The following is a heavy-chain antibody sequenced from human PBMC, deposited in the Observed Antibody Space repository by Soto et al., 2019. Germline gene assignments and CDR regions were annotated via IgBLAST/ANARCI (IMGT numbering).Heavy chain of an antibody. CDR3: AKDIGDYDAFDI. V-gene: IGHV3-9*01. CDR2: ISWNSGSI. D-gene: IGHD4-17*01. J-gene: IGHJ3*02. CDR1: GFTFDDYA. Sequence: DVQLVESGGGLVQPGRSLRLSCAASGFTFDDYAMHWVRQAPGKGLEWVSGISWNSGSIGYADSVKGRFTISRDNAKNSLYLQMNSLRAEDTALYYCAKDIGDYDAFDIWGQGTMVTVSS.